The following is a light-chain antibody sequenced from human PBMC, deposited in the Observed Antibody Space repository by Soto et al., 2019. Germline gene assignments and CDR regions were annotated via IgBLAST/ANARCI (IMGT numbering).Light chain of an antibody. CDR1: QSISAW. Sequence: IQMTQSPSTLSASVGDRVSINCRASQSISAWLAWYRQKPGKAPRLLIYKASTLEIGVPSRFSGSGSGTEFTLAISSLQSEDFAVYYCQQYNNWPPGTFGQGTKVDI. CDR3: QQYNNWPPGT. J-gene: IGKJ1*01. CDR2: KAS. V-gene: IGKV1-5*03.